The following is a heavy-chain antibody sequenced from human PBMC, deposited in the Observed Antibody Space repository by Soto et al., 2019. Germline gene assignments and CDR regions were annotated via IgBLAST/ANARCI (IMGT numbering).Heavy chain of an antibody. D-gene: IGHD3-10*01. CDR1: GFTFSSYS. CDR3: ARDSKLSWPEGTLKWFDP. J-gene: IGHJ5*02. V-gene: IGHV3-21*01. Sequence: PVGSLRLSCAASGFTFSSYSMNWVRQAPGKGLEWVSSISSSSSYIYYADSVKGRFTISRDNAKNSLYLQMNSLRAEDTAVYYCARDSKLSWPEGTLKWFDPWGQGTLVTVSS. CDR2: ISSSSSYI.